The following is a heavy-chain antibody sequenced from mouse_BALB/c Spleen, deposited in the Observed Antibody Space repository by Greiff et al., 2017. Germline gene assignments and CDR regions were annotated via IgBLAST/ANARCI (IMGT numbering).Heavy chain of an antibody. J-gene: IGHJ3*01. D-gene: IGHD2-1*01. CDR2: IDPSDSYT. Sequence: QVQLKESGAELVKPGASVKLSCKASGYTFTSYWMHWVKQRPGQGLEWIGEIDPSDSYTNYNQKFKGKATLTVDKSSSTAYMQLSSLTSEDSAVYYCALYYGNSAWFAYWGQGTLVTVSA. CDR1: GYTFTSYW. V-gene: IGHV1-69*02. CDR3: ALYYGNSAWFAY.